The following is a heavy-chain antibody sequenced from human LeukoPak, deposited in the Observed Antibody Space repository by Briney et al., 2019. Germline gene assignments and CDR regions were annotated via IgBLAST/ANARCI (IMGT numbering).Heavy chain of an antibody. CDR2: MNQDGSEK. D-gene: IGHD5-18*01. CDR1: GFTFSSYW. J-gene: IGHJ4*02. Sequence: GGSLRLSCAASGFTFSSYWMSWVRQAPGKGLEWVANMNQDGSEKYYVDSVKGRFTISRDNAKNSLYLQMNSLRAGDTAAYYCARGPYTYVYWGQGTLVTVSS. V-gene: IGHV3-7*05. CDR3: ARGPYTYVY.